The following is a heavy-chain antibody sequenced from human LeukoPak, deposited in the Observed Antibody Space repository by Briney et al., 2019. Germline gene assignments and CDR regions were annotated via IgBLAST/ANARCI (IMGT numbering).Heavy chain of an antibody. D-gene: IGHD6-13*01. CDR2: IIPIFGTA. V-gene: IGHV1-69*05. CDR1: GSTFSSYV. J-gene: IGHJ4*02. Sequence: SVKLSCNASGSTFSSYVISLVRQAPGQGLELMGGIIPIFGTANYAQKFQGRVTITTDESTSTDYMELSSLRSEDTAVYYCASSFRSSSWYVGVYWGQGTLVTVSS. CDR3: ASSFRSSSWYVGVY.